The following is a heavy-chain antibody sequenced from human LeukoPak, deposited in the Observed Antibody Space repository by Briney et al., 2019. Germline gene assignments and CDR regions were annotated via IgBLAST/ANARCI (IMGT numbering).Heavy chain of an antibody. Sequence: ASVKVSCKASGYTFNSYGISWVRQAPGQGLEWMGWISAYNGNTNYAQKLQGRVTMTTDTSTSTAYMELRSLRSDDTAVYYCARASPYYDILTGSTAMGWFDPWGQGTLVTVSS. J-gene: IGHJ5*02. CDR1: GYTFNSYG. V-gene: IGHV1-18*01. CDR3: ARASPYYDILTGSTAMGWFDP. CDR2: ISAYNGNT. D-gene: IGHD3-9*01.